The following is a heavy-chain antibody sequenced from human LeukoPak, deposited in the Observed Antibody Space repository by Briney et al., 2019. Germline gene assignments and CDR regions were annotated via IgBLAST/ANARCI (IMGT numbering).Heavy chain of an antibody. V-gene: IGHV1-18*01. CDR2: ISAYNGNT. D-gene: IGHD6-19*01. Sequence: ASVQVSCKASGYTFTSYGISWVRQAPGQGLEWMGWISAYNGNTNYAQKLQGRVTMTTDTSTSTAYMELRSLRSDDTAVYYCARNLIVAGTLGWFDPWGQGTLVTVSS. CDR3: ARNLIVAGTLGWFDP. J-gene: IGHJ5*02. CDR1: GYTFTSYG.